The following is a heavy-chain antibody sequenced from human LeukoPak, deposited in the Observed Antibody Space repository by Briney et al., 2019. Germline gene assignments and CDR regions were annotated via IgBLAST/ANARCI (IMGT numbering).Heavy chain of an antibody. V-gene: IGHV3-74*01. CDR1: GFTFSSHW. CDR2: INGDGSRI. J-gene: IGHJ4*01. Sequence: GGSLRLSCVASGFTFSSHWMHWFRQVPEKGLMWVSRINGDGSRIHYGDSVKGRFTISRDNAKNTLYLQMTSLRGDDTAIYFCARDALGGRTKFDSWGHGSLVTVSS. D-gene: IGHD3-16*01. CDR3: ARDALGGRTKFDS.